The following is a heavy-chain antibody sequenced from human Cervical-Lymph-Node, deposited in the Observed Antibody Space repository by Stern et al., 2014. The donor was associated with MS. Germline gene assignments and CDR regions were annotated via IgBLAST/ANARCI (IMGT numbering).Heavy chain of an antibody. CDR2: INAGTGNT. J-gene: IGHJ4*02. Sequence: VQLVESGAEVRKPGASVKVSCKASGYTFTSYAMNWVRQAPGKRLEWMGGINAGTGNTKYSQKFQARVTLTRDTSASTAYMELSSLRSEDTAVYYCAKEGANDCFDYWGQGTLVTVSS. CDR3: AKEGANDCFDY. CDR1: GYTFTSYA. V-gene: IGHV1-3*01.